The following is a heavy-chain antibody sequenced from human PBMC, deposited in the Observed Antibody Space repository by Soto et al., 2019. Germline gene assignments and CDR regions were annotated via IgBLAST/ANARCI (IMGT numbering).Heavy chain of an antibody. CDR1: GFTFSGYW. D-gene: IGHD4-4*01. Sequence: PGGSLRLSCAASGFTFSGYWMHWVRQAPGKGLVWVSRINSDGNSKAYADSVKGRFTISRDNAKNTLYLQMNSLRAEDTAVYYCARVEYNSNWSWFDPWSQGTLVTVSS. V-gene: IGHV3-74*01. CDR2: INSDGNSK. CDR3: ARVEYNSNWSWFDP. J-gene: IGHJ5*02.